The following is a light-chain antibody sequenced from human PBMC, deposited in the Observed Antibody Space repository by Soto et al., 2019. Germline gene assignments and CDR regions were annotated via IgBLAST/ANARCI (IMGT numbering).Light chain of an antibody. V-gene: IGKV1-8*01. CDR1: QGISSY. CDR2: AAS. Sequence: AIRMTQSSSSFSASTGDRVTITCRASQGISSYLAWYQQKPGKAPKLLIYAASTLQSGVPPRFSGSGSGTDFTLTISCLQSEDFATYYCQQYYSYPRTFGQGTKVDIK. CDR3: QQYYSYPRT. J-gene: IGKJ1*01.